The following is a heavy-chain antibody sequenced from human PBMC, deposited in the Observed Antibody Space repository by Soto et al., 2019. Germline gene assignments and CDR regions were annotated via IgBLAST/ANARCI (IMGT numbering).Heavy chain of an antibody. Sequence: ASVKVSCKAAGYTFTGHYIHWVRQAPGRGLEWMGRINPNSGGANYAQKFQGRVTLTRDTSISTASMEVSRLRSDDTAVYFCARESENYRYYGLDVWGQGSTVTV. J-gene: IGHJ6*02. V-gene: IGHV1-2*02. CDR2: INPNSGGA. CDR1: GYTFTGHY. CDR3: ARESENYRYYGLDV.